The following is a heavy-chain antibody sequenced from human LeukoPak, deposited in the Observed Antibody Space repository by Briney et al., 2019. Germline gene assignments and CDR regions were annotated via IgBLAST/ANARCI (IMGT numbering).Heavy chain of an antibody. CDR1: GYTFTGYY. Sequence: ASVKLSCTASGYTFTGYYMHWLRQAPGQGPEWMGWINPNSGGTDYAQKFQARITMTRDTSISTAYMELSRLRSDDTAVYYCARDRESYGSGIDAFDIWGQETMVTVSS. J-gene: IGHJ3*02. D-gene: IGHD3-10*01. CDR3: ARDRESYGSGIDAFDI. V-gene: IGHV1-2*02. CDR2: INPNSGGT.